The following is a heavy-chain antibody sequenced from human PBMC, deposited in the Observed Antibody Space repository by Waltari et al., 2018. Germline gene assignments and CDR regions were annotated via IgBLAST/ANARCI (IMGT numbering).Heavy chain of an antibody. D-gene: IGHD2-21*01. Sequence: QAQLVQAGAEVKKPGASVTVSCQASGYTFTDYFMHWVRQAPGQGLEGMGRINPNSGGTNYAQKFEGRVTMTGDTSINTAYMELSRLRSDDTAVYYCARGDKLYYYFDYWGQGTLVTVSS. V-gene: IGHV1-2*06. CDR3: ARGDKLYYYFDY. J-gene: IGHJ4*02. CDR1: GYTFTDYF. CDR2: INPNSGGT.